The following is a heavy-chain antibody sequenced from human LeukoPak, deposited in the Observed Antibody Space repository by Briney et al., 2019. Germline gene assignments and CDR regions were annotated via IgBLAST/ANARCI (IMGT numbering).Heavy chain of an antibody. J-gene: IGHJ4*02. CDR2: IYYSGST. V-gene: IGHV4-59*01. Sequence: SETLSLTCAVYGGSFSGYYWSWIRQPPGKGLEWIGYIYYSGSTNYNPSLKSRVTISVDTSKNQFSLKLSSVTAADTAVYYCARGYSSGWYDFDYWGQGTLVTVSS. D-gene: IGHD6-19*01. CDR1: GGSFSGYY. CDR3: ARGYSSGWYDFDY.